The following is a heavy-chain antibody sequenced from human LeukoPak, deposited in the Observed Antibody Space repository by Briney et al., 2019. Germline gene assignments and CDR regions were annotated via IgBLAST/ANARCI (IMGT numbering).Heavy chain of an antibody. CDR3: AHRSHGTWYWW. Sequence: SGPTLVNPTQTLTLTCTFSGFSLTTSGMSVGWVRQPPGKALEWPALIYWDNDKRYTPSLRSRLTITKDTSKNQVILTMTNVDPVDTDTYYCAHRSHGTWYWWWGQGPLVTVSS. J-gene: IGHJ4*02. CDR1: GFSLTTSGMS. CDR2: IYWDNDK. V-gene: IGHV2-5*02. D-gene: IGHD2-15*01.